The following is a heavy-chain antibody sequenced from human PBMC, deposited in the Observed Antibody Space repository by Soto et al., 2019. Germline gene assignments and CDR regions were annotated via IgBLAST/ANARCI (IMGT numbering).Heavy chain of an antibody. V-gene: IGHV3-30*18. CDR3: AKVDTGGVPTDY. CDR2: ISYDGSNK. Sequence: PGGSLRLSCAASGFTFSSYGMHWVRQAPGKGLEWVAVISYDGSNKYYADSVKGRFTISRDNSKDTLYLQMNSLRAEDTAVYYCAKVDTGGVPTDYWGQGTLVTVSS. D-gene: IGHD3-16*01. CDR1: GFTFSSYG. J-gene: IGHJ4*02.